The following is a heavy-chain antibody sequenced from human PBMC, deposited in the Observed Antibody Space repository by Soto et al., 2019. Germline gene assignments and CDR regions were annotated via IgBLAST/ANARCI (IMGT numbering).Heavy chain of an antibody. CDR1: GYIFTNRY. CDR2: INPSGGST. CDR3: ARADYYDSSGFYYDC. V-gene: IGHV1-46*01. Sequence: GASVKVTCKASGYIFTNRYIRWVRQAPGQGLEWMGIINPSGGSTNYLQKFQGRITMTRDTSTSTVYMELSSLRSEDTAVYFCARADYYDSSGFYYDCWGQGSLVTVSS. D-gene: IGHD3-22*01. J-gene: IGHJ4*02.